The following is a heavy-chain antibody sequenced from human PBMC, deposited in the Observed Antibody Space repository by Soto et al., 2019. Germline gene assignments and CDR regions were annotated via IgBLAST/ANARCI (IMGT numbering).Heavy chain of an antibody. D-gene: IGHD3-3*01. V-gene: IGHV3-53*02. Sequence: EVQLVETGGGLIQPGGSLRLSCAASGFTVSSNYMSWVRQASGKGLEWVSVIYSGGSTYYADSVKGRFTISRDNSKNTLYLQMNSLRAEDTAVYYCARVRPNDFWSGITAYYYYGMDVWGQGTTVTVSS. CDR1: GFTVSSNY. CDR2: IYSGGST. CDR3: ARVRPNDFWSGITAYYYYGMDV. J-gene: IGHJ6*02.